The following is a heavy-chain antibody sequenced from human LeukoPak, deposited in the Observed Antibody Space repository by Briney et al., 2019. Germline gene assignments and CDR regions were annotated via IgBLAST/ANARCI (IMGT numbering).Heavy chain of an antibody. D-gene: IGHD5-12*01. CDR1: GGSISSYY. CDR3: ARVVYSGYDFRGAMDV. Sequence: SETLSLTCTISGGSISSYYWSWIRQPPGKGLEWIGYIYYTGSTNHNPSLKSRVTISVDTSKNQFSLKLSSVTAADTAVYYCARVVYSGYDFRGAMDVWGKGTQVTVSS. CDR2: IYYTGST. J-gene: IGHJ6*03. V-gene: IGHV4-59*01.